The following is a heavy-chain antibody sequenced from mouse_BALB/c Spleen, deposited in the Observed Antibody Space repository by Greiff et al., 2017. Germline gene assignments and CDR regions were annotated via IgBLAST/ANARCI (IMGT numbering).Heavy chain of an antibody. D-gene: IGHD2-4*01. CDR3: ARSGAMITTTGYYYAMDY. J-gene: IGHJ4*01. Sequence: EVQLQQSGPELVKPGASVKMSCKASGYTFTSYVMHWVKQKPGQGLEWIGYINPYNDGTMYNEKFIGKATLTSDKSSSTAYMELSRLTSEDSAVYYCARSGAMITTTGYYYAMDYWGQGTSVTVSS. CDR2: INPYNDGT. V-gene: IGHV1-14*01. CDR1: GYTFTSYV.